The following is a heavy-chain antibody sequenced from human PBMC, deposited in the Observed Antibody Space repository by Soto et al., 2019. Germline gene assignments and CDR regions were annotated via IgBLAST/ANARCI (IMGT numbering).Heavy chain of an antibody. D-gene: IGHD6-13*01. Sequence: SETLSLTCTVSGGSISSYYWSWIRQPPGKGLEWIGYIYYSGSTNYNPSLKSRVTISVDTSKNQFSLKLSSVTAADTAVYYCAREIAAAAPDYWGQGTLVTVSS. CDR1: GGSISSYY. V-gene: IGHV4-59*01. J-gene: IGHJ4*02. CDR3: AREIAAAAPDY. CDR2: IYYSGST.